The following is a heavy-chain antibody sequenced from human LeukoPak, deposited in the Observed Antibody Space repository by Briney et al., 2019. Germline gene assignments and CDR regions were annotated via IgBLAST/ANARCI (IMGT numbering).Heavy chain of an antibody. CDR2: ISSSGSTI. CDR1: GFTFSNYW. V-gene: IGHV3-11*01. D-gene: IGHD2-2*02. CDR3: AIQLLYRGGCFDY. Sequence: GGSLRLSCAVSGFTFSNYWMSWVRQAPGKGLEWVSYISSSGSTIYYADSVKGRFTISRDNAKNSLYLQMNSLRAEDTAVYYCAIQLLYRGGCFDYWGQGTLVTVSS. J-gene: IGHJ4*02.